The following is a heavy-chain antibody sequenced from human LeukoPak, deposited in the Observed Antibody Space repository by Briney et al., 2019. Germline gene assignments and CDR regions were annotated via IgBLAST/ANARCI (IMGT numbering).Heavy chain of an antibody. J-gene: IGHJ4*02. CDR2: INPSGGST. CDR3: ARDLPYGSGSLTPSDY. Sequence: GASVKVSCKASGYTFTSYYMHWVRQAPGQGLEWMGIINPSGGSTSYAQKFQGRVTMTRDTSTSTVYMELSSLRSEDTAVYYCARDLPYGSGSLTPSDYWGQGTLVTVSS. D-gene: IGHD3-10*01. CDR1: GYTFTSYY. V-gene: IGHV1-46*01.